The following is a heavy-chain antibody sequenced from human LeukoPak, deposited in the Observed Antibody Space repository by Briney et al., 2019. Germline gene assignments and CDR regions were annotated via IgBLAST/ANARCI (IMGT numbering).Heavy chain of an antibody. J-gene: IGHJ5*02. Sequence: GSLRLSCAASGFTFSTYSMIWVRQAPGKGLEWVSSISGNSRYIYYADSVKGRFTISRDNAKNSLYLQMNSLRAEDTAVYYCATPTESWGQGTLVTVSS. D-gene: IGHD1-1*01. CDR3: ATPTES. V-gene: IGHV3-21*01. CDR1: GFTFSTYS. CDR2: ISGNSRYI.